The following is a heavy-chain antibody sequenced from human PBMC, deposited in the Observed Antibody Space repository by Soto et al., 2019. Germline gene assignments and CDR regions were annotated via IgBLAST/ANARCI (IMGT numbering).Heavy chain of an antibody. V-gene: IGHV4-34*01. CDR2: INHSGST. Sequence: QVQLQQWGAGLLKPSETLSLTCAVYGGSFSGYYWSWIRQPPGKGLEWIGEINHSGSTNYNPSLKSRVTISVDTSKNQFSLKLSSVTAADTAVYYCARAGSWYPNDAFDIWGQGTMVTVSS. CDR3: ARAGSWYPNDAFDI. J-gene: IGHJ3*02. D-gene: IGHD6-13*01. CDR1: GGSFSGYY.